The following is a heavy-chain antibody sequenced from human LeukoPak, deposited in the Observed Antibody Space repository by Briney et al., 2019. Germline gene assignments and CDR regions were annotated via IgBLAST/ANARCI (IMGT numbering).Heavy chain of an antibody. CDR3: ARSGGTAAKSQSLYGVLVDFDY. D-gene: IGHD5-12*01. CDR1: GYTFTSYA. V-gene: IGHV7-4-1*02. CDR2: INTNTGNP. J-gene: IGHJ4*02. Sequence: ASVKVSCKASGYTFTSYAMNWVRQAPGQGLEWMGWINTNTGNPTYAQGFTGRFVFSLDTSVSTAYLQISSLKAEDTAVYYCARSGGTAAKSQSLYGVLVDFDYWGQGTLVTVSS.